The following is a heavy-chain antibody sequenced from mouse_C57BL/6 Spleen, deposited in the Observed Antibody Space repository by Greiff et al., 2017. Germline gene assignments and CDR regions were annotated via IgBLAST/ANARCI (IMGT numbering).Heavy chain of an antibody. J-gene: IGHJ4*01. CDR3: ARDNKKAYYSNYDYAMDY. Sequence: DVKLQESGPGLVKPSQSLSLTCSVTGYSITSGYYWNWIRQFPGNKLEWMGYISYDGSNNYNPSLKNRISITRDTSKNQFFLKLNSVTTEDTATYYYARDNKKAYYSNYDYAMDYWGQGTSVTVSS. CDR2: ISYDGSN. D-gene: IGHD2-5*01. CDR1: GYSITSGYY. V-gene: IGHV3-6*01.